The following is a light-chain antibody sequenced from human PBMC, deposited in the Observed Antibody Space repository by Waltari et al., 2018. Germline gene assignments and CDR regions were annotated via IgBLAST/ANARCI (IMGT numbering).Light chain of an antibody. CDR1: ALPKQY. J-gene: IGLJ2*01. Sequence: SYELTQPPSVSVSPGKTARITCSGDALPKQYAYWYQQKPGQAPVLVLNKDRERPAGIPERFSGSSSGTTVTLTISGVQAEDEADYYCQSADSSGTYRGVFGGGTKLTVL. V-gene: IGLV3-25*03. CDR2: KDR. CDR3: QSADSSGTYRGV.